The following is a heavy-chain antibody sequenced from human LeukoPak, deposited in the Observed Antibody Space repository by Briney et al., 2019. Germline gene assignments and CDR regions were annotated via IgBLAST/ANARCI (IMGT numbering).Heavy chain of an antibody. Sequence: SVKVSCKASGGTFSSYAIRWMRQAPGQGLEWMGGIIPIFGTANYAQKFQGRVTITADESTSTAYMELSSLRSEDTAVYYCARGTYSNYEGWFDPWGQGTLVTVSS. D-gene: IGHD4-11*01. V-gene: IGHV1-69*13. CDR1: GGTFSSYA. CDR2: IIPIFGTA. J-gene: IGHJ5*02. CDR3: ARGTYSNYEGWFDP.